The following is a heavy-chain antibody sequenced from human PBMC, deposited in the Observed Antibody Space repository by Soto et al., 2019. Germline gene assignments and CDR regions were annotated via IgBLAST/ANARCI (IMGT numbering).Heavy chain of an antibody. CDR1: GYTFTSYA. CDR3: AGHYYDSSGYYGGDY. Sequence: SVKVSCKASGYTFTSYAMHWVRQAPGQRLEWMGWINAGNGNTKYSQKFQGRVTITRDTSASTAYMELSSLRSEDTAVYYCAGHYYDSSGYYGGDYWGQGTLVTVSS. CDR2: INAGNGNT. D-gene: IGHD3-22*01. V-gene: IGHV1-3*01. J-gene: IGHJ4*02.